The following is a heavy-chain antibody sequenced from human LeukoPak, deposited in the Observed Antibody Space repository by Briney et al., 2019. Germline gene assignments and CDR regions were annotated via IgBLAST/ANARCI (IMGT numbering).Heavy chain of an antibody. CDR1: GFTFNTYG. CDR3: AKDSGAYCGPFHY. V-gene: IGHV3-30*18. D-gene: IGHD1-26*01. CDR2: TSYDGSNK. J-gene: IGHJ4*02. Sequence: GGSLRLSCAASGFTFNTYGMHWARQAPGKGLEWVAVTSYDGSNKYYADSVKGRFTISRDNSKNTLYLQMNSLRAEDTAVYYCAKDSGAYCGPFHYWGQGTLVTVSS.